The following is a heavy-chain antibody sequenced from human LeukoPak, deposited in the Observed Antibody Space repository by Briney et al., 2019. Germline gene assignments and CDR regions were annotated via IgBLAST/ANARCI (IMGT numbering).Heavy chain of an antibody. V-gene: IGHV3-30-3*01. D-gene: IGHD7-27*01. CDR2: ISYDGSNK. CDR1: GFTLRSYA. Sequence: GGSLRLSCAASGFTLRSYAVHWVRQAPGRGLEWVAIISYDGSNKYYAESVKGRFTISRDISKNTLYLQMNSLRAEDTALYYCARDFLGSAFDIWGQGTMVTVSS. J-gene: IGHJ3*02. CDR3: ARDFLGSAFDI.